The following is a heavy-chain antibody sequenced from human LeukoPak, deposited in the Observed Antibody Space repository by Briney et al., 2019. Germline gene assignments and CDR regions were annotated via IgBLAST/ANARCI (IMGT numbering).Heavy chain of an antibody. CDR1: GFPFTSYA. V-gene: IGHV3-23*01. Sequence: GGSLRLSCAASGFPFTSYAMSWVRQAPGKGLEWVSGISDTGSSTYYADSVKGRFTISRDNSKNTVYLQMNSLRAEDTAVYFCAKDRRQIVVVPANNAFDIWGQGTMVTVSS. J-gene: IGHJ3*02. D-gene: IGHD2-2*01. CDR3: AKDRRQIVVVPANNAFDI. CDR2: ISDTGSST.